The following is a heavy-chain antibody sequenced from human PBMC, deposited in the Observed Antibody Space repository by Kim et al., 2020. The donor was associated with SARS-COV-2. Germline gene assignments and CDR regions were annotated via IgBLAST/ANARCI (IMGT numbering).Heavy chain of an antibody. J-gene: IGHJ4*02. CDR3: AREVVPAAHFDY. D-gene: IGHD2-2*01. V-gene: IGHV3-23*01. Sequence: YAAAVKGRFTISRDNSKNTLYLQMNSLRAEDTAVYYCAREVVPAAHFDYWGQGTLVTVSS.